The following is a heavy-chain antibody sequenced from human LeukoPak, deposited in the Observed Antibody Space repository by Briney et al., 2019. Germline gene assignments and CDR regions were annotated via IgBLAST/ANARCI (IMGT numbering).Heavy chain of an antibody. CDR1: GYTFTSYG. V-gene: IGHV1-18*01. Sequence: ASVTVSCMASGYTFTSYGISWVRQAPGQGLEWMGWISAYNGNTNYAQILQGRVTMTTDTSKSTTYMELRILRSDDTAVYYCARESQWLALSIFDYWGQGTLVTVSS. J-gene: IGHJ4*02. D-gene: IGHD6-19*01. CDR2: ISAYNGNT. CDR3: ARESQWLALSIFDY.